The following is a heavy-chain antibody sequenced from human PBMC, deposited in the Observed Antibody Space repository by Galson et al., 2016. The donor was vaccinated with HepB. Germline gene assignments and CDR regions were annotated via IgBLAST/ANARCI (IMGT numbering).Heavy chain of an antibody. V-gene: IGHV3-33*01. CDR1: GFTFSNYG. J-gene: IGHJ4*02. D-gene: IGHD5-24*01. Sequence: SLRLSCAASGFTFSNYGMHWVRQAPGRGLEWVALIWYDGSHEYYADSVKERFTISRDDSKNTLYLQMNSLRAEDTAVYYCGRDRFSQAWLDHWGQGTLVTVSS. CDR2: IWYDGSHE. CDR3: GRDRFSQAWLDH.